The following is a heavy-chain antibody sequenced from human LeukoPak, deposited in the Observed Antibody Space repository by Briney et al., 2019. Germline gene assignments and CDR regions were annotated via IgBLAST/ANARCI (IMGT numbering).Heavy chain of an antibody. CDR1: GGSVSSGSYY. J-gene: IGHJ4*02. D-gene: IGHD5-12*01. Sequence: SETPSLTCTVSGGSVSSGSYYWSWIRQPPGKGLEWIGYIYYSGSTNYNPSLKSRVTISVDTSKNQFSLKLSSVTAADTAVYYCARETRYSGYDGGYWGQGTLVTVSS. CDR2: IYYSGST. V-gene: IGHV4-61*01. CDR3: ARETRYSGYDGGY.